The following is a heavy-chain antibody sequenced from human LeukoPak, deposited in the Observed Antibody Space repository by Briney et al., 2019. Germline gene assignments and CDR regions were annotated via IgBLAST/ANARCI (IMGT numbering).Heavy chain of an antibody. CDR1: GYMFTGNY. CDR3: ARALRYFDSELYYFDH. Sequence: GASVKVSCKASGYMFTGNYMHWVRQAPGQGLEWMGWINPNSGGTNYAQKLQGRVTMTTDTSTSTAYMELRSLRSDDTAVYYCARALRYFDSELYYFDHWGQGTLVTVSS. V-gene: IGHV1-2*02. J-gene: IGHJ4*02. D-gene: IGHD3-9*01. CDR2: INPNSGGT.